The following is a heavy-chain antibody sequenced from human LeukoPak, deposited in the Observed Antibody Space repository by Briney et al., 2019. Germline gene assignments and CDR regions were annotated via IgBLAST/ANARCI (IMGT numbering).Heavy chain of an antibody. CDR3: ARDRIVGAITGIDY. CDR2: IYYSGST. Sequence: SQTLSLTCTVSGGSISSGGYYWSWIRQHPGKGLEWIGYIYYSGSTYYNPSLKSRVTVSVDTSKNQFSLKLSSVTAADTAVYYCARDRIVGAITGIDYWGQGTLVTVSS. D-gene: IGHD1-26*01. V-gene: IGHV4-31*03. J-gene: IGHJ4*02. CDR1: GGSISSGGYY.